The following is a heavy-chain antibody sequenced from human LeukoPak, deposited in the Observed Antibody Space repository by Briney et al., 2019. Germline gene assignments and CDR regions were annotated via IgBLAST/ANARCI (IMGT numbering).Heavy chain of an antibody. CDR2: VEQEEHNK. D-gene: IGHD6-13*01. Sequence: GGSLRLSCAPSGFTLSRYQMLGPRQAPGEALEGVAKVEQEEHNKQHVPSVEGRYTISRDHDKNSLYLEMNNRSSEARAVYFWVRGWGGIEAAGDYWGQGTLVTVSS. CDR1: GFTLSRYQ. CDR3: VRGWGGIEAAGDY. V-gene: IGHV3-7*01. J-gene: IGHJ4*02.